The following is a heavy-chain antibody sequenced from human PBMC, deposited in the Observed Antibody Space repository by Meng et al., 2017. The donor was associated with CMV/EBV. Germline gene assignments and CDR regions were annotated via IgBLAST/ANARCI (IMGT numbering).Heavy chain of an antibody. Sequence: SGFPFSSYAMHWVRQAPGKGLGWVAVISDDGSNKYYADSVKGRFTISRDNSKNTLYLQMNSLRAEDTAVYYCASMGGIIAAAGTGYYWGQGTLVTVSS. J-gene: IGHJ4*02. CDR1: GFPFSSYA. CDR3: ASMGGIIAAAGTGYY. D-gene: IGHD6-13*01. CDR2: ISDDGSNK. V-gene: IGHV3-30*04.